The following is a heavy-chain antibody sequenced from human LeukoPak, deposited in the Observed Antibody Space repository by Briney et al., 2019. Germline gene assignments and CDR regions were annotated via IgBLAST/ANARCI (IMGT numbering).Heavy chain of an antibody. V-gene: IGHV3-7*01. J-gene: IGHJ5*02. CDR3: AKYAHGSGTSFDP. Sequence: PGGSLRLSCAAFGFSFSDYWMSWVRQAPGKGLEWVANIKKDGSEKHYVDSVKGRFTISRDNAKNSVYLQMSSLRAEDTAVYHCAKYAHGSGTSFDPWGQGTLVTVSS. CDR1: GFSFSDYW. D-gene: IGHD3-10*01. CDR2: IKKDGSEK.